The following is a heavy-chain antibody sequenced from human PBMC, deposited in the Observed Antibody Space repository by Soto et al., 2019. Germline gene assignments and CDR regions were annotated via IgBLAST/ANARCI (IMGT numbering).Heavy chain of an antibody. V-gene: IGHV3-33*01. CDR2: IWYDGSNK. Sequence: GRSLTLSCAACGFSFSSYGMHWVRQAPGKGLEWVAVIWYDGSNKYYADSVKGRFTISRDNSKNTLYLQMNSLRAEDTAVYYCARDSGYSYGYYGMDVWGQGTTVTVSS. CDR1: GFSFSSYG. D-gene: IGHD5-18*01. J-gene: IGHJ6*02. CDR3: ARDSGYSYGYYGMDV.